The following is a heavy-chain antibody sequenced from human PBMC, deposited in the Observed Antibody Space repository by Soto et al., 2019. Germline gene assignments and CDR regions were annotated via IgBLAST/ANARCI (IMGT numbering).Heavy chain of an antibody. D-gene: IGHD3-10*01. CDR1: GGTISSYY. CDR3: RRSIRGVSRLDP. V-gene: IGHV4-4*07. CDR2: IYTSGST. J-gene: IGHJ5*02. Sequence: PSGTLSLTCAVSGGTISSYYLSWIRQPAGKGLEWIGRIYTSGSTNYNPSHKSRVTMSVDTSKNQFSLKLSSVTAADTALYYCRRSIRGVSRLDPWGQGTLVTVSS.